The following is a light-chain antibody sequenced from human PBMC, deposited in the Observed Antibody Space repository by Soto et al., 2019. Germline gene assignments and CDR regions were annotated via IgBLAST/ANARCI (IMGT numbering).Light chain of an antibody. CDR2: EVS. Sequence: DVVMTQTPLARSVAPVQPASISFKSSQILLHITGETFLFWYLQKPGQSPQLLIYEVSTRVSGVPDRFSGSGSGTDFTLEISRVETDDVGIYCCMQSTQLPPTFGQGTRLE. J-gene: IGKJ5*01. CDR3: MQSTQLPPT. CDR1: QILLHITGETF. V-gene: IGKV2D-29*02.